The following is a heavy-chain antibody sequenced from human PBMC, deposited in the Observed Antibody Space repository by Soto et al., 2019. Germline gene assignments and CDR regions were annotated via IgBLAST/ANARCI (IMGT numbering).Heavy chain of an antibody. CDR2: VHHSGST. CDR1: GGSISSSTYY. V-gene: IGHV4-39*07. D-gene: IGHD2-15*01. CDR3: ARQDRVVVEGRWFDP. J-gene: IGHJ5*02. Sequence: SETLSLTCTVSGGSISSSTYYWDWTRQPPGKGLEWLGSVHHSGSTYYNPSLKSRLTISVDKSKNQFSLNLTSVTAADTAVYYCARQDRVVVEGRWFDPWGQGTLVTSPQ.